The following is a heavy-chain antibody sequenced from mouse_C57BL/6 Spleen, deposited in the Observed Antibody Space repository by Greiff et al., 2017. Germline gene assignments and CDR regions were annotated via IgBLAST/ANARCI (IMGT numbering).Heavy chain of an antibody. CDR1: GYTFTSYW. CDR2: IDPSDSYT. Sequence: QVQLQQPGAELVMPGASVKLSCKASGYTFTSYWMHWVKQRPGQGLEWIGEIDPSDSYTNYNQKFKGKSTLTVDKSSSTAYMQLSSLTSEDSAVYYCARCFYDCHAMDYWGQGTSVTVSS. CDR3: ARCFYDCHAMDY. V-gene: IGHV1-69*01. D-gene: IGHD2-3*01. J-gene: IGHJ4*01.